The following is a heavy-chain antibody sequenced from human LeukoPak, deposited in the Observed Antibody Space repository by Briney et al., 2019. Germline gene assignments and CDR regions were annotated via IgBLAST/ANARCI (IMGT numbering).Heavy chain of an antibody. Sequence: ASVKVSCKASGGTFSSYAISWVRQAPGQGPEWMGWISGYNGHTNYAQKFQGRVTMTTDTSTSTAYMELRSLRSDDTAVYYCARGQGNRLLWVGESLSNINPLDYWGQGTLVTVSS. CDR2: ISGYNGHT. CDR1: GGTFSSYA. D-gene: IGHD3-10*01. J-gene: IGHJ4*02. CDR3: ARGQGNRLLWVGESLSNINPLDY. V-gene: IGHV1-18*01.